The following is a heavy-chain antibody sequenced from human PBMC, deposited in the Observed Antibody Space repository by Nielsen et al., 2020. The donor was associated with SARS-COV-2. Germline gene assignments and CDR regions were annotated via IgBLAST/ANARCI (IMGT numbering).Heavy chain of an antibody. CDR2: IKQDGSEK. CDR3: ARDRSGDYGMDV. Sequence: GESLKISCAASGFTFSNHWMIWVRQTPGKGLEWVANIKQDGSEKYYLDSVKGRFTISRDNAKSSLSLQMNSLRVEDTAVYYCARDRSGDYGMDVWGQGTTVTVSS. J-gene: IGHJ6*02. D-gene: IGHD1-14*01. V-gene: IGHV3-7*01. CDR1: GFTFSNHW.